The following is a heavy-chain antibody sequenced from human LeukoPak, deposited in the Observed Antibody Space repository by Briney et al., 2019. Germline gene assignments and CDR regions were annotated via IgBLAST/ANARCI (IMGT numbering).Heavy chain of an antibody. Sequence: GGSLRLSCTVSGFTLSTYSLNWVRRAPGKGLEWVSLMTNSRSYYADSVKGRFTISRDNAKNSLDLVMSSLRVDDTAVYYCAKDAPDYGDYLFDYWGQGTLVTVSS. V-gene: IGHV3-21*01. CDR2: MTNSRSY. CDR3: AKDAPDYGDYLFDY. CDR1: GFTLSTYS. J-gene: IGHJ4*02. D-gene: IGHD4-17*01.